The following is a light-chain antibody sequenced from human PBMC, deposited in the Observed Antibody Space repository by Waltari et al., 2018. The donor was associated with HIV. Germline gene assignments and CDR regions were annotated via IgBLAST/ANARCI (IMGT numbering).Light chain of an antibody. CDR1: SSNIGKNY. J-gene: IGLJ3*02. V-gene: IGLV1-51*02. Sequence: QSVLTQPPSVSAAPGQKVTISCSGSSSNIGKNYVSWYQQLPGTAPQLLIYENDKLPSGIPDRFSGSKSGTSATLGITGLQTGDEAHYYCGTWDSGLSTGGVFGGGTKLTVL. CDR3: GTWDSGLSTGGV. CDR2: END.